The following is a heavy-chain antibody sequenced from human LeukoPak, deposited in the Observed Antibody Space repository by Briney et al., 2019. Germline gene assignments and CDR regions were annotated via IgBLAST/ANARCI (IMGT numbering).Heavy chain of an antibody. D-gene: IGHD3-10*01. CDR3: AREYGSGSYRPDY. V-gene: IGHV3-21*01. Sequence: GGSLRLSCAASGFTFSSYSMNWVRHAPGKGLELVSSISSSSSYIYYADSVKGRFTISRDNAKNSLYLQMNSLRAEDTAVYYCAREYGSGSYRPDYWGQGTLVTVSS. CDR1: GFTFSSYS. CDR2: ISSSSSYI. J-gene: IGHJ4*02.